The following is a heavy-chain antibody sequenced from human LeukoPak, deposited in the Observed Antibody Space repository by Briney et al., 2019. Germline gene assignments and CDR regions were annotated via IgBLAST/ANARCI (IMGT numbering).Heavy chain of an antibody. CDR2: IYHSGST. CDR3: ARDGGSRIVVVPAATDY. D-gene: IGHD2-2*01. CDR1: GYSISSGYY. Sequence: SETLSLTCTVSGYSISSGYYWGWIRQPPGKGLEWIGSIYHSGSTYYNPSLKSRVTISVDTSKNQFSLKLSSVTAADTAVYYCARDGGSRIVVVPAATDYWGQGTLVTVSS. J-gene: IGHJ4*02. V-gene: IGHV4-38-2*02.